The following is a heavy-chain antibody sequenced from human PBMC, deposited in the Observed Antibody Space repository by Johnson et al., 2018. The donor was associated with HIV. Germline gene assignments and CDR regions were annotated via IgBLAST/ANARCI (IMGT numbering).Heavy chain of an antibody. D-gene: IGHD1-26*01. CDR1: GFTFSDHY. CDR2: ISSSGSTI. J-gene: IGHJ3*02. Sequence: QMMLVESGGGLVKPGGSLRLSCAASGFTFSDHYMSWIRQAPGKGLEWVSYISSSGSTIYYPDSVKGRFTISRDNAKNSLYLQMNSLRAEDTAVYYCARSIVGAIVDAFDMWGQATMVTVSS. V-gene: IGHV3-11*04. CDR3: ARSIVGAIVDAFDM.